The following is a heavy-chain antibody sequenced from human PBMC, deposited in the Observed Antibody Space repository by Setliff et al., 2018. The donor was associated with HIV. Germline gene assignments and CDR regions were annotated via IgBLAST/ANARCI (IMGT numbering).Heavy chain of an antibody. CDR1: GGTFTNYA. CDR2: IIPVFGTR. CDR3: ARDLGTVTPDAFDI. V-gene: IGHV1-69*06. J-gene: IGHJ3*02. D-gene: IGHD4-17*01. Sequence: KVSCKASGGTFTNYAISWVRQAPGQGLEWMGRIIPVFGTRNNAQNFHGRVTITADKSTSTASMVLSSLRSEDTAVYYCARDLGTVTPDAFDIWGQGTMVTVSS.